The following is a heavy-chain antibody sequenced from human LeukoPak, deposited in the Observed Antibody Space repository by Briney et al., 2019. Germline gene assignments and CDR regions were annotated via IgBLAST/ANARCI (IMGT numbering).Heavy chain of an antibody. CDR1: GYTFTSYY. Sequence: GASVKVSCKASGYTFTSYYMHWVRQAPGQGLEWMGLINPTGGSTGYAQKFQGRVTMTRDMSTSTDYMELSSLRSEDTAVDYCARDAPVLLWFGELPRNDAFDIWGQGTMVTVSS. V-gene: IGHV1-46*01. CDR3: ARDAPVLLWFGELPRNDAFDI. D-gene: IGHD3-10*01. J-gene: IGHJ3*02. CDR2: INPTGGST.